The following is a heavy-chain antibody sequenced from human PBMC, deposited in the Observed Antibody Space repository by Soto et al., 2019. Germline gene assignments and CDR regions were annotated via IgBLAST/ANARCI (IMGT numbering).Heavy chain of an antibody. D-gene: IGHD2-21*01. Sequence: KTGGSLRLSCAASGFTFSSYSMNWVRQAPGKGLEWVSSISSSSSYIYYADSVKGRFTISRDNAKNSLYLQMNSLRAEDTAVYYCARDYSPVFPYDYWGQGTLVTVSS. J-gene: IGHJ4*02. CDR3: ARDYSPVFPYDY. V-gene: IGHV3-21*01. CDR1: GFTFSSYS. CDR2: ISSSSSYI.